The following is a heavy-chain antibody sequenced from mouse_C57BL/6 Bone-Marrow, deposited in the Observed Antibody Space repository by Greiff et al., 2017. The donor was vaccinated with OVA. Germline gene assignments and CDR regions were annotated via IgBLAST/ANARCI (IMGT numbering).Heavy chain of an antibody. CDR2: ISNLAYSI. CDR1: GFTFSDYG. Sequence: EVMLVESGGGLVQPGGSLKLSCAASGFTFSDYGMAWVRQAPRKGPEWVAFISNLAYSIYYADTVTGRFTISRENAKNTLYLEMSSLRSEDTAMYYCARLGIYYDYPYAMDYWGQGTSVTVSS. CDR3: ARLGIYYDYPYAMDY. J-gene: IGHJ4*01. D-gene: IGHD2-4*01. V-gene: IGHV5-15*01.